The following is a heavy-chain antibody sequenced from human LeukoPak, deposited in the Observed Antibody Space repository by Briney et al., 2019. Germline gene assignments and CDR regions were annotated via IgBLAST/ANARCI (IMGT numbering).Heavy chain of an antibody. CDR1: GYTFTIYN. V-gene: IGHV1-2*02. J-gene: IGHJ4*02. CDR2: INPNSGAT. CDR3: ATEGY. Sequence: ASVKVSCKAYGYTFTIYNMYWVRQAPGQGLEWMGWINPNSGATNSAQKFQDRVTMTRDTSINTAYLELSSLTSDDTAVYYCATEGYWGQGTLVTVSS.